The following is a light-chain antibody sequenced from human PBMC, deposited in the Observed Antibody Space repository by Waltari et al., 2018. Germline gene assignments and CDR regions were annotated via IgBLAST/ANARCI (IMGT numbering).Light chain of an antibody. V-gene: IGKV3-11*01. CDR3: QQRSEWPRT. J-gene: IGKJ4*01. CDR2: DAS. Sequence: IVLTQSPATLSLSPGERATLSCTASQSVSIYLAWYQQKPGQAPRLLIYDASNRATGIPARLSGRGSGTDFTLTINSLEPEDFTVYYCQQRSEWPRTFGGGTRVEIK. CDR1: QSVSIY.